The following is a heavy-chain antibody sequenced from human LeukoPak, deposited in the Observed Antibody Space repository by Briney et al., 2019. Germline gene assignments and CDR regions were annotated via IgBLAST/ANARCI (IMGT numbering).Heavy chain of an antibody. D-gene: IGHD4/OR15-4a*01. V-gene: IGHV3-53*01. CDR1: GFTVSRKY. CDR3: IRDYGDY. CDR2: IYTDAST. J-gene: IGHJ4*02. Sequence: GGSLRLSRAASGFTVSRKYMSWVRQAPGKGLEWVAVIYTDASTYYADSVKGRFTISRDNSKNTVYLQMNSLRAEDTAVYYCIRDYGDYWGQGTLVTVSS.